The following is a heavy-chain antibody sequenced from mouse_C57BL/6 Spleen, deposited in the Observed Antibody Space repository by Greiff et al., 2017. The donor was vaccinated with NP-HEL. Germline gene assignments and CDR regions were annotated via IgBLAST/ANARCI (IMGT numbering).Heavy chain of an antibody. D-gene: IGHD1-1*01. Sequence: DVQLQESGPGLVKPSQSLSLTCSVTGYSITSGYYWNWIRQFPGNKLEWMGYISYDGSNNYNPSLKNRTSITRDTSENQFFLKLNSVTTEGTATYYCARDGYYGSSSCCFDYWGQGTTLTVSS. CDR2: ISYDGSN. V-gene: IGHV3-6*01. CDR3: ARDGYYGSSSCCFDY. CDR1: GYSITSGYY. J-gene: IGHJ2*01.